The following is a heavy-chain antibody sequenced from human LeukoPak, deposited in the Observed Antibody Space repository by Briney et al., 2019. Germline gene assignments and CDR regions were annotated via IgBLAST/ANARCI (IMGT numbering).Heavy chain of an antibody. D-gene: IGHD2-2*02. CDR1: GGSISSYY. CDR3: ARGEGLYAFDI. CDR2: IYYSGST. Sequence: SETLSLTCTVSGGSISSYYWSWIRQPPGKGLEWIGYIYYSGSTNYNPSLKSRVTISVDTSKNQFSLRLSSVTAADTAVYYCARGEGLYAFDIWGQGTMVTVSS. J-gene: IGHJ3*02. V-gene: IGHV4-59*08.